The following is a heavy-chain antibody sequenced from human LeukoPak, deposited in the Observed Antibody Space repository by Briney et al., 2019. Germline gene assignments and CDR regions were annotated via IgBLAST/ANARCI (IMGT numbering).Heavy chain of an antibody. J-gene: IGHJ5*02. D-gene: IGHD3-9*01. CDR3: AKVPRQHDNWFDP. CDR2: ISSSRSYI. CDR1: GFTFSDYT. V-gene: IGHV3-21*01. Sequence: GGSLRLSCTASGFTFSDYTMNWVRQAPGKGLEWVASISSSRSYIYYADSVKGRFTISRDDAKNSLYLQMNSLRAEDTAIYYCAKVPRQHDNWFDPWGQGTLVTVSS.